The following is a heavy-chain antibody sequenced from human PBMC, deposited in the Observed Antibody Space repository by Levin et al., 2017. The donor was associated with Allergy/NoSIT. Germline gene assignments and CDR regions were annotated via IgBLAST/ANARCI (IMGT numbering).Heavy chain of an antibody. D-gene: IGHD3-22*01. CDR3: AKDPTHYYDSGGYLSCFDY. CDR2: ISYDGTKR. V-gene: IGHV3-30*18. CDR1: GFTFSSYG. Sequence: AGGSLRLSCAASGFTFSSYGMHWVRQAPGKGLEWVAVISYDGTKRFYAASVKGRFTISRDNSKNTLHLQMNSLRAEDTAMYYCAKDPTHYYDSGGYLSCFDYWGQGTQVTVSS. J-gene: IGHJ4*02.